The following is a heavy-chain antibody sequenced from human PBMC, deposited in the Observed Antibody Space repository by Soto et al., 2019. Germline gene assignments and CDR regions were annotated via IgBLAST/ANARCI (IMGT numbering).Heavy chain of an antibody. CDR3: AREEEGYVGHYYYYGMDV. D-gene: IGHD3-16*01. Sequence: SEALSLTCTVSGGSISSYYWSWIRQPPGKGLEWIGYIYYSGSTNYNPSLKSRVTISVDTSKNQFSLKLSSVTAADTAVYYCAREEEGYVGHYYYYGMDVWGQGTTVTVSS. CDR2: IYYSGST. CDR1: GGSISSYY. J-gene: IGHJ6*02. V-gene: IGHV4-59*01.